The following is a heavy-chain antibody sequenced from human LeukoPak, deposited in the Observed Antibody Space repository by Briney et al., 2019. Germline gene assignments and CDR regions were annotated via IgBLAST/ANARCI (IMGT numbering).Heavy chain of an antibody. D-gene: IGHD3-9*01. CDR3: AKEGYFDWLSFPYFDY. Sequence: PGGSLRLSCAASGFTFSSYAMSWVRQAPGKGLEWVSAISGSGGSTYYADSVKGRFTISRDNTKNTLYLQMNSLRAEDTAVYYCAKEGYFDWLSFPYFDYWGQGTLVTVSS. CDR1: GFTFSSYA. J-gene: IGHJ4*02. CDR2: ISGSGGST. V-gene: IGHV3-23*01.